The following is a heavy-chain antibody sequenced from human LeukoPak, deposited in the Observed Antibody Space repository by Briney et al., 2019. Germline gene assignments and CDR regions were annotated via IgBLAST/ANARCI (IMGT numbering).Heavy chain of an antibody. J-gene: IGHJ3*02. CDR3: ARDQYSSGWYSAFDI. D-gene: IGHD6-19*01. Sequence: ASVKVSCKVSGYSFTSNYIHWVRQAPGQGLEWMGMIYPRDGSTSYAQRFQDRVTVTRDTSTSTVHMELSGLRSEDTAVYYCARDQYSSGWYSAFDIWGQGTMVTVSS. V-gene: IGHV1-46*01. CDR2: IYPRDGST. CDR1: GYSFTSNY.